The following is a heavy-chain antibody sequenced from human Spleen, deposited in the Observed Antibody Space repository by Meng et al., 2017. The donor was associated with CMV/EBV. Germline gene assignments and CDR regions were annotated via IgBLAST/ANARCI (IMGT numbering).Heavy chain of an antibody. CDR1: GFSFSSYS. Sequence: GGSLKISCAASGFSFSSYSMNWVRQAPGKGLEWVSYIASGGRTRHYADSVGGRFTISRDNVDDSVYLQMNSLTVEDTAVYYCARGKRMGGTYPFYYFGLDVWGQGTTVTVSS. CDR3: ARGKRMGGTYPFYYFGLDV. V-gene: IGHV3-48*04. D-gene: IGHD1-26*01. J-gene: IGHJ6*02. CDR2: IASGGRTR.